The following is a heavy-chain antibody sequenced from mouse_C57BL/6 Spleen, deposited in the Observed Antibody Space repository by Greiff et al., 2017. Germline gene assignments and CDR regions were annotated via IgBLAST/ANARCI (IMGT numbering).Heavy chain of an antibody. D-gene: IGHD4-1*01. V-gene: IGHV5-4*01. Sequence: VPLQQFGGGLVKPGGSLKLSCAASGFTFSSYAMSWVRQTPEKRLEWDATISDGGSYTYYPDNVKGRFTISRDNAKNNLYLQMSHLKSEDTVMYYCARDGANWEFAYWGQGTLVTVSA. CDR3: ARDGANWEFAY. CDR2: ISDGGSYT. CDR1: GFTFSSYA. J-gene: IGHJ3*01.